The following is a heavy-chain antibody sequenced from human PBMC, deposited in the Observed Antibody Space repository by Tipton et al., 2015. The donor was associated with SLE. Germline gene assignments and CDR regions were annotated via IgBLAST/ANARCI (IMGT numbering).Heavy chain of an antibody. V-gene: IGHV3-48*03. CDR3: AKAGGDSMAFDI. D-gene: IGHD2-21*02. J-gene: IGHJ3*02. Sequence: SLRLSCAASGFTFSTYEMNWVRQAPGKGLEWIAYIDAGGSVSRYADSVKGRFTISRDNAKNSLSLQMNSLRAEDTAVYYCAKAGGDSMAFDIWGQGTMVSVSS. CDR1: GFTFSTYE. CDR2: IDAGGSVS.